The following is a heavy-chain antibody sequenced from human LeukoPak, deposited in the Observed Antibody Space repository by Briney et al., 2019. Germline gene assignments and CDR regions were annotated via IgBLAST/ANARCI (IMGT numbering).Heavy chain of an antibody. CDR3: VKGDIAAAGTQGFDY. CDR1: GFTFSSYA. CDR2: ISSNGGST. D-gene: IGHD6-13*01. V-gene: IGHV3-64D*06. J-gene: IGHJ4*02. Sequence: GGSLRLSCSASGFTFSSYAMHWVRQAPGKGLEYVSAISSNGGSTYYADSVKGRFTISRDNSKNTLYLQMSSLRAEDTAVYYCVKGDIAAAGTQGFDYWGQGTLVTVSS.